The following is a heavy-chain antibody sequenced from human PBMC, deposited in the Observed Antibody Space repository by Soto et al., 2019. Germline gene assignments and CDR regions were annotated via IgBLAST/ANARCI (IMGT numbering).Heavy chain of an antibody. CDR1: GYTFTGYY. CDR2: INPNSGGT. Sequence: ASVKVSCKASGYTFTGYYMHWVRQAPGQGLEWMGWINPNSGGTNYAQKFQGWVTMTRDTSISTAYMELSRLRSDDTAVYYCARGPFYCSSTSCYSDYFDYWGQGTLVTVSS. D-gene: IGHD2-2*01. J-gene: IGHJ4*02. V-gene: IGHV1-2*04. CDR3: ARGPFYCSSTSCYSDYFDY.